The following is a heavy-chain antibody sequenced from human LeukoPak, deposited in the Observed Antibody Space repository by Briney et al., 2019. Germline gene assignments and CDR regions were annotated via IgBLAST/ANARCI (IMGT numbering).Heavy chain of an antibody. CDR1: GYTFTGYY. CDR3: ARAYYDFWSGYSLRYYYYYMDV. V-gene: IGHV1-2*02. CDR2: INPNSGGT. J-gene: IGHJ6*03. Sequence: ASVKVSCKASGYTFTGYYMHWVRQAPGQGLEWMGWINPNSGGTNYAQKFQGRVTMTRDTSISTAYMELSRLRSDDTAVYYCARAYYDFWSGYSLRYYYYYMDVWGKGTTVTVSS. D-gene: IGHD3-3*01.